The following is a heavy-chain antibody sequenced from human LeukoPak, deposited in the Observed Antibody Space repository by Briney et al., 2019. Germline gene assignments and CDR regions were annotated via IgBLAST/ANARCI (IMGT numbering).Heavy chain of an antibody. Sequence: SETLSLTCTVSGGSISSSSYYWGWIRQPPGKGLECIGSIYYSGTTYYNPSLKSRVTISVDTSKNQFSLKLSSVTAADTAVYDCARRYQRVFDYWGQGTLVTVSS. D-gene: IGHD1-1*01. CDR3: ARRYQRVFDY. J-gene: IGHJ4*02. CDR1: GGSISSSSYY. V-gene: IGHV4-39*01. CDR2: IYYSGTT.